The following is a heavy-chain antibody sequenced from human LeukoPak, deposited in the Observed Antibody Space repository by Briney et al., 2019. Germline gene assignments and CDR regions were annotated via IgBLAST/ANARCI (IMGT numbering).Heavy chain of an antibody. J-gene: IGHJ5*02. CDR1: RYTFTPSY. Sequence: ASVKVSCKASRYTFTPSYMHCGRQAPGQGVEWRGWINPDSGGTNYAQKLQGRVTMTRDTSISTAYMELSRLGSNDPAVYYCARRALFGDSGYDYNWFDPWGQGTLVTVSS. CDR2: INPDSGGT. D-gene: IGHD5-12*01. CDR3: ARRALFGDSGYDYNWFDP. V-gene: IGHV1-2*02.